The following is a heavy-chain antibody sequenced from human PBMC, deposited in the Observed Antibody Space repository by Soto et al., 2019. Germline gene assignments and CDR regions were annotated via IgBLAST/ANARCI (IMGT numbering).Heavy chain of an antibody. CDR3: AKDIVRYTYGACDN. CDR1: GFTFSSYG. J-gene: IGHJ4*02. CDR2: ISYDGSNK. V-gene: IGHV3-30*18. D-gene: IGHD5-18*01. Sequence: QVQLVESGGAVVQPGKSLRLSCAASGFTFSSYGMYWIRQAPGKGLEWVAAISYDGSNKFDADSVKGRFTISRDNSQNTLYLQMNSLSTEDTAVYYCAKDIVRYTYGACDNWGQGALVTVSS.